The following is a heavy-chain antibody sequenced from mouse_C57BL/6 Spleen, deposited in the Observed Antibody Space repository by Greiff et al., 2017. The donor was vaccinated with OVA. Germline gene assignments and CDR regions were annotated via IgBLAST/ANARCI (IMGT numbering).Heavy chain of an antibody. V-gene: IGHV1-64*01. D-gene: IGHD2-4*01. J-gene: IGHJ4*01. CDR1: GYTFTSYW. CDR2: IHPNSGST. Sequence: QVQLQQPGAELVKPGASVKLSCKASGYTFTSYWMHWVKQRPGQGLEWIGMIHPNSGSTNYNEKFKSKATLTVDKSSSTAYMQLSSLTSEDSAVYYCARGGITSHYYAMDYWGQGTSVTVSS. CDR3: ARGGITSHYYAMDY.